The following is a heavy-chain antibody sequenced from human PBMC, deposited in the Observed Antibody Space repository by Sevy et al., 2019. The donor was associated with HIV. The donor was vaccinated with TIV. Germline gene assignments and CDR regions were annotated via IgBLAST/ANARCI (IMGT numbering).Heavy chain of an antibody. V-gene: IGHV1-58*01. D-gene: IGHD1-26*01. J-gene: IGHJ3*02. CDR2: IVVGSGNT. CDR1: GFTFTSSA. Sequence: ASVKVSCKASGFTFTSSAVQWVRQARGQRLEWIGWIVVGSGNTNYAQKFQERVTITRDMYTSTAYMELSSLRSEDTAVYYCAADGRELVRRRAFDIWGQGTMVTVSS. CDR3: AADGRELVRRRAFDI.